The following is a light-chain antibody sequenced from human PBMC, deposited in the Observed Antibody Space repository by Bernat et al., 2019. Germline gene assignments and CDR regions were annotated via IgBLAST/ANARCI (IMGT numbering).Light chain of an antibody. CDR2: AAE. Sequence: DIQMTQSPSSLSASVGDRVTITCRASQNIDTYLNWYQQHPGKAPKLLIFAAETLESGVPSRFRGRGSGTDSTLTISSLQPEDSATYYCQQSYSSLLLTFGGGTKVE. V-gene: IGKV1-39*01. CDR1: QNIDTY. J-gene: IGKJ4*01. CDR3: QQSYSSLLLT.